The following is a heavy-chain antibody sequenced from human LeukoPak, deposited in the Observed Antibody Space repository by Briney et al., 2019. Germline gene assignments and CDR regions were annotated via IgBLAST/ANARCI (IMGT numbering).Heavy chain of an antibody. CDR1: GYSISSGYY. CDR2: IYHSGST. Sequence: SETLSLTCTVSGYSISSGYYWGWIRQPPGKGLEWIGSIYHSGSTYYNPSLKSRVTISVDTSKNQFSLKLSSVTAADTAVYYCARDEGVSTYWGQGTLVTVSS. V-gene: IGHV4-38-2*02. CDR3: ARDEGVSTY. D-gene: IGHD5/OR15-5a*01. J-gene: IGHJ4*02.